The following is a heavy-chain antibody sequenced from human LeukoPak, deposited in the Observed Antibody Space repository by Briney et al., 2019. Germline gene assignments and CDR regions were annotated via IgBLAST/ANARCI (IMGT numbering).Heavy chain of an antibody. D-gene: IGHD5-24*01. CDR1: GGSISSYY. Sequence: SETLSLTCTVSGGSISSYYWSWIRQPPGKGLEWIGYIYYSGSTNYNPSLKSRVTISVDTSKNQFSLKLSSVTAADTAVYYCARVLFDGAHYYSNFYMDVWGKGTAVTVSS. J-gene: IGHJ6*03. CDR3: ARVLFDGAHYYSNFYMDV. V-gene: IGHV4-59*01. CDR2: IYYSGST.